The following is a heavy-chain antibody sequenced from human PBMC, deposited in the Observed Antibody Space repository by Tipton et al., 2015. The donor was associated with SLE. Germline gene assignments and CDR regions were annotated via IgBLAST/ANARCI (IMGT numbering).Heavy chain of an antibody. V-gene: IGHV3-23*01. CDR2: ISGSGGTT. CDR3: ARGGCSSTSCLDY. Sequence: SLRLSCVVSAFTFSSYAMSWVRQAPGKGLEWVSSISGSGGTTYSADSVKGRFTISRDNAKNTLTLQMNSLRAEDTAMYYCARGGCSSTSCLDYWGQGTLVTVSS. J-gene: IGHJ4*02. D-gene: IGHD2-2*01. CDR1: AFTFSSYA.